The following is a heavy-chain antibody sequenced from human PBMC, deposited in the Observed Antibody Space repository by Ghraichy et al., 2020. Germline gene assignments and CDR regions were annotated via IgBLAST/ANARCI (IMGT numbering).Heavy chain of an antibody. CDR2: IYHSGST. V-gene: IGHV4-4*02. Sequence: SETLSLTCAVSGGSISSSNWWSWVRQPPGKGLEWIGEIYHSGSTNYNPSLKSRVTISVDKSKNQFSLKLSSVTAADTAVYYCARDSLATEGYGMDVWGQGTTVTVSS. J-gene: IGHJ6*02. CDR1: GGSISSSNW. CDR3: ARDSLATEGYGMDV.